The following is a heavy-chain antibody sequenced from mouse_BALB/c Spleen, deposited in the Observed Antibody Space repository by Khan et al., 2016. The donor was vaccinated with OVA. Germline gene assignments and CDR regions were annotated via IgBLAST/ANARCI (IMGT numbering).Heavy chain of an antibody. Sequence: ELVESGGGLVQPGGSRKLSCAASGFTFSGFGMHWVRQAPEKGLEWVAYISSGSSTIYYADTVKGRFPISRDNPKNTLFLQMASLRSEDTAMYYCARTGYYYFDYWGQGTTLTVSS. CDR3: ARTGYYYFDY. D-gene: IGHD2-3*01. V-gene: IGHV5-17*02. CDR2: ISSGSSTI. J-gene: IGHJ2*01. CDR1: GFTFSGFG.